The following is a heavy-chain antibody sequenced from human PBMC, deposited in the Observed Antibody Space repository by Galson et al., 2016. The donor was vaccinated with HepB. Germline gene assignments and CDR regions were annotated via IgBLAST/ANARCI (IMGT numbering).Heavy chain of an antibody. V-gene: IGHV3-53*01. J-gene: IGHJ4*02. CDR3: ATPITGYSSSWYGSFDY. Sequence: SPRLSCAASGFTVSSNYMSWVRQAPGKGLEWVSVIYSGGSTYYAASVKGRFTISRDNSKTTLYLQMNSLRAEDTAVYYCATPITGYSSSWYGSFDYWGQGTLVTVSS. D-gene: IGHD6-13*01. CDR2: IYSGGST. CDR1: GFTVSSNY.